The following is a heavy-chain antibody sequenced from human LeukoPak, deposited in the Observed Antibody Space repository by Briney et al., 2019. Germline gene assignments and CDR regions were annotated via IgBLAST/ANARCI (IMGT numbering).Heavy chain of an antibody. CDR1: GGSFSGYY. CDR2: INHSGST. J-gene: IGHJ4*02. D-gene: IGHD5-24*01. V-gene: IGHV4-34*01. Sequence: SETLSLTCAVYGGSFSGYYWRWIRQPPGKGLEWIGEINHSGSTKYNPSLKSRVTISVDTSKNQFLLKLSSVTAADTAVYYCARGTFGRDNFNYWGQGTLVTVSS. CDR3: ARGTFGRDNFNY.